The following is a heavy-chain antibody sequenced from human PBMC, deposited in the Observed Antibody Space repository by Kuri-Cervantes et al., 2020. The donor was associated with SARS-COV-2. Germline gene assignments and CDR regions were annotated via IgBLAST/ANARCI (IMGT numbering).Heavy chain of an antibody. D-gene: IGHD2-2*01. CDR2: IYYSGST. CDR3: ASYHQLLPRRSFDY. V-gene: IGHV4-39*01. CDR1: GGSISSYY. J-gene: IGHJ4*02. Sequence: SETLSLTCTVSGGSISSYYWGWIRQPPGKGLEWIGSIYYSGSTYYNPSLKSRVTISVDTSRNQFSLKLSSVTAADTAVYYCASYHQLLPRRSFDYWGQGTLVTVSS.